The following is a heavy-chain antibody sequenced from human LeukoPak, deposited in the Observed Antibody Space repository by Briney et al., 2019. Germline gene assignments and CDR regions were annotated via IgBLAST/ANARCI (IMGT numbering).Heavy chain of an antibody. CDR3: AREYVDGTTNYIDP. J-gene: IGHJ5*02. CDR1: GFAFYSYT. D-gene: IGHD1-7*01. Sequence: GGSLRLSCEASGFAFYSYTINWVRQAPGKELEWVSSISSASSYIYYADSVKGRFTISRDNAKNSLYLQMNSLRADDTGLYFCAREYVDGTTNYIDPWGQGTLVTVSS. V-gene: IGHV3-21*01. CDR2: ISSASSYI.